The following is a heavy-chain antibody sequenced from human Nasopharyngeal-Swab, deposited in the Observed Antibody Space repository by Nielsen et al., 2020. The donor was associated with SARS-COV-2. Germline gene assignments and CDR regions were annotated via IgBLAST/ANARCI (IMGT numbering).Heavy chain of an antibody. J-gene: IGHJ4*02. D-gene: IGHD3-3*01. CDR2: IKQDGSEI. CDR3: ARLKYDFWNGPPEDY. Sequence: GASLNISCAASGFTFSNYWMSWVRQAPGKGLEWVANIKQDGSEIYYVDSLKGRFTISRDNAKNSLYLQMNSLRAEDTAVYYCARLKYDFWNGPPEDYWGQGTLVTVSS. CDR1: GFTFSNYW. V-gene: IGHV3-7*01.